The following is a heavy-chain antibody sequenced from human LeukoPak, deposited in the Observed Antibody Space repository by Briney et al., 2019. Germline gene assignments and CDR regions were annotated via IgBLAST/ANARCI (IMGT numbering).Heavy chain of an antibody. CDR3: TKVRLLGALDDAYV. Sequence: GGSLRLSCAASGFPFSSYAMHWVRQAPGKGLEWVAFIRHDGSNKYHSNSVQGRFTISRDNSRNTLYLQLNSLRPEDTAVYYCTKVRLLGALDDAYVWGQGTMTVSS. J-gene: IGHJ3*01. CDR1: GFPFSSYA. D-gene: IGHD7-27*01. V-gene: IGHV3-30*02. CDR2: IRHDGSNK.